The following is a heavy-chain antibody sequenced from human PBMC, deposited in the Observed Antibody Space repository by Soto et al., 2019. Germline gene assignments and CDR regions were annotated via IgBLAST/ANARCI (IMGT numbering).Heavy chain of an antibody. J-gene: IGHJ4*02. V-gene: IGHV3-33*01. D-gene: IGHD3-10*01. CDR1: GFTFGSYG. Sequence: QVQLVESGGGVVQPGRSLRLSWAASGFTFGSYGMHWVRQAPGKGLEWVAVIWYDGSNKYYADSVKGRFTISRDNSKNTLYLQMNSLRAEDTAVYYCARDEYVSGSLDYWGQGTLVTVSS. CDR2: IWYDGSNK. CDR3: ARDEYVSGSLDY.